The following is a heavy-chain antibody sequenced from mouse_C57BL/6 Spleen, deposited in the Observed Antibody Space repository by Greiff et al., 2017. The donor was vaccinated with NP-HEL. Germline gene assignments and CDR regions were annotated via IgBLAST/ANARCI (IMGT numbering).Heavy chain of an antibody. CDR1: GYTFTSYW. D-gene: IGHD2-14*01. Sequence: QVQLQQPGAELVKPGASVKLSCKASGYTFTSYWMQWVKQRPGQGLEWIGEIDPSDSYTNYNQKFKGKATLTVDTSSSTAYMQLSSLTSEDSAVYYCARFYRGDYWGQGTTLTVSS. V-gene: IGHV1-50*01. J-gene: IGHJ2*01. CDR2: IDPSDSYT. CDR3: ARFYRGDY.